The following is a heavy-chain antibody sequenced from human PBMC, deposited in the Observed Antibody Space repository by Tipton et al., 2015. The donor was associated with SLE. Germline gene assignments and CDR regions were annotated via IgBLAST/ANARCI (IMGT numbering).Heavy chain of an antibody. J-gene: IGHJ3*02. V-gene: IGHV4-34*01. CDR2: INHSGST. Sequence: TLSLTCAVYGGSFSGYYWSWIRQPPGKGLEWIGEINHSGSTNYNPSLKSRVTISVDASKNQFSLKLSSVTAADTAVYYCAREPPRDAFDIWDQGTMVTVSS. CDR3: AREPPRDAFDI. CDR1: GGSFSGYY.